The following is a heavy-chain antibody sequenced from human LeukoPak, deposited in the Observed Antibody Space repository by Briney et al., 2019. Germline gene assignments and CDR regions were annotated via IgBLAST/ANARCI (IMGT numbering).Heavy chain of an antibody. CDR1: GYTFTRYG. Sequence: ASVKVSCKASGYTFTRYGISWVRQAPGQGLEWMGWISAYKDNTNYAQKFQDRVIMTADTSTSTAYMDLRSPRSDDTAVYYCARDSHYDSSGPLPGYWGQGTLVTVSS. V-gene: IGHV1-18*01. CDR2: ISAYKDNT. D-gene: IGHD3-22*01. CDR3: ARDSHYDSSGPLPGY. J-gene: IGHJ4*02.